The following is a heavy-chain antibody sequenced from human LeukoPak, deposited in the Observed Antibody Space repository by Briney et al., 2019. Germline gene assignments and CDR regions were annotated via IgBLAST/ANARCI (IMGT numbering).Heavy chain of an antibody. Sequence: PGGSLRLSCAASGFSFSDAWMNWVRQAPGKGLEWVAVISYDGSNKYYADPVKGRFTISRDNSKNTLYLQMNSLRAEDTAVYYCARGFDYWGQGTLVTVSS. CDR3: ARGFDY. CDR2: ISYDGSNK. V-gene: IGHV3-30-3*01. J-gene: IGHJ4*02. CDR1: GFSFSDAW.